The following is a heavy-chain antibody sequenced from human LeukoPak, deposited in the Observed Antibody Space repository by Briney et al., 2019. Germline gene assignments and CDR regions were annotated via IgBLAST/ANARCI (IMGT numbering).Heavy chain of an antibody. V-gene: IGHV1-46*01. J-gene: IGHJ6*03. CDR2: INPSGGST. CDR3: ARESSWYMDV. CDR1: GYTFTSYY. Sequence: GASVKVSCKAAGYTFTSYYLHLMRQPPGQGLEWMGIINPSGGSTSYAQKFQGRVTMTRYTSTSTVYMELSSLRSEDTAVYYCARESSWYMDVWGKGTTVTVSS. D-gene: IGHD3-10*01.